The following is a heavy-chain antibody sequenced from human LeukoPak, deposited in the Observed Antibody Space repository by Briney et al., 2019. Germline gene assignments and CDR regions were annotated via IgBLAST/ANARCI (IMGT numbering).Heavy chain of an antibody. J-gene: IGHJ4*02. D-gene: IGHD3-16*01. CDR1: GGSIGSSNYY. Sequence: SETLSLTCTVSGGSIGSSNYYWVWIRQPPGKGLEWIGAIYHNGRAYYTPSLKSRAITSIDTSNNQFSLMLSSVTAADTAVYYCARGGGGMAVNDFWGQGSLVTVSS. CDR3: ARGGGGMAVNDF. CDR2: IYHNGRA. V-gene: IGHV4-39*07.